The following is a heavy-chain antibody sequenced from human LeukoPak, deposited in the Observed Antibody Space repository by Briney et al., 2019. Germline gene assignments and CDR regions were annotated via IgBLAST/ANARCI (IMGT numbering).Heavy chain of an antibody. J-gene: IGHJ5*02. V-gene: IGHV4-38-2*02. CDR3: ARTSPAWFDP. CDR2: IYHSGST. CDR1: GYSISSGYY. Sequence: SETLSLTCTVSGYSISSGYYWGWIRQPPGKGLEWIGSIYHSGSTYYNPSLKSRVTISVDTSKNQFSLTLSSVTAADTAVYYCARTSPAWFDPWGQGTLVTVSS.